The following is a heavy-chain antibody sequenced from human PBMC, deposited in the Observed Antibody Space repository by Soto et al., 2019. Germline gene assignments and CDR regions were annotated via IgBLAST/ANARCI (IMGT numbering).Heavy chain of an antibody. D-gene: IGHD2-15*01. V-gene: IGHV3-66*01. CDR1: GFSVSTKY. J-gene: IGHJ6*04. CDR3: TRDDVECSVGSCYGVAMDV. CDR2: IQSGGST. Sequence: EVQLVESGGGLVQPGGSLRLSCAASGFSVSTKYMSWVRQAPGKGLEWLSPIQSGGSTYYADSVKCRFTISRDNSENTLFLQMNSLRVEATAVYHCTRDDVECSVGSCYGVAMDVWGKGTTVTVSA.